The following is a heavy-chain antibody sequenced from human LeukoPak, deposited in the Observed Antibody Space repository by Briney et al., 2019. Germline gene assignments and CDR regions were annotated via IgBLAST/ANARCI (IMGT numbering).Heavy chain of an antibody. V-gene: IGHV6-1*01. D-gene: IGHD6-19*01. CDR2: TYYRSKWYN. CDR3: GRGGTVAGYYFDY. CDR1: GDXVSSNSAA. J-gene: IGHJ4*02. Sequence: SQTLSLTCAISGDXVSSNSAAWNWIRQSPSRGLEWMGRTYYRSKWYNDYAVSVKSRITIIPDTSKNQFSLHLNSVTPEDTAVYYCGRGGTVAGYYFDYWGQGTLVTVPS.